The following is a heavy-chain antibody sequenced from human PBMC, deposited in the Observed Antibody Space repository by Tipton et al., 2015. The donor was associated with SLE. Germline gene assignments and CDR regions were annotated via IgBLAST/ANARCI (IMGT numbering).Heavy chain of an antibody. CDR1: GYTFTSYD. Sequence: QSGAEVKKPGASVKVSCKASGYTFTSYDINWVRQATGQGLEWMGWMNPNSGNTGYAQKFQGRVAMTRNTSISTAYMELSSLRSEDTAVYYCARGPLIVGATDDDYWGQGTLVTVSS. CDR3: ARGPLIVGATDDDY. CDR2: MNPNSGNT. D-gene: IGHD1-26*01. J-gene: IGHJ4*02. V-gene: IGHV1-8*01.